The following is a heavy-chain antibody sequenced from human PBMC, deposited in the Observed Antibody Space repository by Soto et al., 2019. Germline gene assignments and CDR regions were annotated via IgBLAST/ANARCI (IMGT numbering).Heavy chain of an antibody. J-gene: IGHJ4*02. CDR1: GFTFSSYA. CDR3: ARRGPGTYFDY. V-gene: IGHV3-23*01. CDR2: ISGSGDST. Sequence: EVQLLDSGGGLVQPGGSLRLSCAASGFTFSSYAINWVRQAPGKGLKWVSVISGSGDSTYYADSVKGRFTVSRDNSKNTLYLQMNSLRVEDTAVYYCARRGPGTYFDYWGQGTLVTVSS. D-gene: IGHD6-13*01.